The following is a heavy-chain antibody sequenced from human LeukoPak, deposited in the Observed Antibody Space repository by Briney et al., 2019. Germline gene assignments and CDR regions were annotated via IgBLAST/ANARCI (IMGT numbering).Heavy chain of an antibody. CDR2: IYSGGST. Sequence: GFLRLSCAASGFTVSSNYMSWVRQAPGKGLEWVSVIYSGGSTYYADSVKGRFTISRDNSKNTLYLQMNSLRAEHTAVYYCARGAYYYDSSGWGQGTLVTVSS. CDR1: GFTVSSNY. J-gene: IGHJ4*02. V-gene: IGHV3-53*01. D-gene: IGHD3-22*01. CDR3: ARGAYYYDSSG.